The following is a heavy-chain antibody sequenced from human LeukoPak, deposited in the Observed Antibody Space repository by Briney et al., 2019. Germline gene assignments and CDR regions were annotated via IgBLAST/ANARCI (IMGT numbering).Heavy chain of an antibody. Sequence: ASVKVSCKASGYTFTSYDINWVRQATGQGREWMGWMNPNSGNTGYAQKFQGRVTMTRNTSISTAYMELSSLRSEDTAVYYCARAGIAVAGQAEYFQHWGQGTLVTVSS. V-gene: IGHV1-8*01. J-gene: IGHJ1*01. D-gene: IGHD6-19*01. CDR2: MNPNSGNT. CDR1: GYTFTSYD. CDR3: ARAGIAVAGQAEYFQH.